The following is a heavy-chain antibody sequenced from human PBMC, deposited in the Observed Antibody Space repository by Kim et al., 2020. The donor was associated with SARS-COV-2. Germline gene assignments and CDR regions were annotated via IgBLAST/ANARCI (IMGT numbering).Heavy chain of an antibody. D-gene: IGHD6-6*01. V-gene: IGHV4-39*02. CDR3: ARLEYSSSSRLFDP. CDR1: GGSVSSSNYY. Sequence: SETLSLTCTVSGGSVSSSNYYWGWLRQPPGKGLEWIGNIYYTGDTYYNPSLQSRDTISVDTSKNHFSLKLSSLTAADSAVYYCARLEYSSSSRLFDPWGQGTLVTVSS. J-gene: IGHJ5*02. CDR2: IYYTGDT.